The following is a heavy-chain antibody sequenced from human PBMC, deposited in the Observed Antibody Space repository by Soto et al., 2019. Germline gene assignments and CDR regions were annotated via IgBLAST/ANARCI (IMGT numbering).Heavy chain of an antibody. CDR1: CFTFSNAW. CDR3: TTDLAYYYGSGSSAEVDY. Sequence: GGSLRLSCAASCFTFSNAWMNWVRQAPGKGLEWVGRIKSKTDGGTTDYAAPVKGRFTISRDDSKNTLYLQMNSLKTEDTAVYYCTTDLAYYYGSGSSAEVDYWGQGTLVTVSS. J-gene: IGHJ4*02. V-gene: IGHV3-15*07. D-gene: IGHD3-10*01. CDR2: IKSKTDGGTT.